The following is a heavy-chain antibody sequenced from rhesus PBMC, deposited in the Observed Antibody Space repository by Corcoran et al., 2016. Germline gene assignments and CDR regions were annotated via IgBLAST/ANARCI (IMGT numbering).Heavy chain of an antibody. CDR2: IGGSSGST. V-gene: IGHV4-127*01. D-gene: IGHD2-27*01. Sequence: VQLQESGPGLVKPSEPLSLPCAVSGSSISRGSGWRWIRQPPGKGLEWIGYIGGSSGSTNYNPSLKSRVTISKDTSKNQFSLKLSSVTAADTAVYYCAICDGIFDYWGQGVLVTVSS. CDR1: GSSISRGSG. CDR3: AICDGIFDY. J-gene: IGHJ4*01.